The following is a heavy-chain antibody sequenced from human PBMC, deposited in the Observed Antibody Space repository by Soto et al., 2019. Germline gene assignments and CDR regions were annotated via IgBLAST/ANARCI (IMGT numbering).Heavy chain of an antibody. D-gene: IGHD3-3*01. CDR2: INHSGST. V-gene: IGHV4-34*01. CDR1: GGSFSGYY. J-gene: IGHJ5*02. Sequence: SETLSLTCAVYGGSFSGYYWSWIRQPPGKGLEWIGEINHSGSTNYNPSLKSRVTISVDTSKNQFSLKLSSVTAADTAVYYCARLRFLEWLSTYNWFDPWGQGTLVTAPQ. CDR3: ARLRFLEWLSTYNWFDP.